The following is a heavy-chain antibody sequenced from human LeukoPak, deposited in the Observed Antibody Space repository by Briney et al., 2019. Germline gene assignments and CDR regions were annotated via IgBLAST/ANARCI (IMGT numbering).Heavy chain of an antibody. CDR2: INPNSGGT. V-gene: IGHV1-2*02. CDR1: GYTFTGYY. Sequence: ASVKVSCKASGYTFTGYYMHWVRQAPGQGLEWMGWINPNSGGTNYAQKFQGRVTMTRDTSISTAYMELSRLRSDDTAVYCCARGAGATRSSYYYGMDVWGQGTTVTVSS. D-gene: IGHD1-26*01. CDR3: ARGAGATRSSYYYGMDV. J-gene: IGHJ6*02.